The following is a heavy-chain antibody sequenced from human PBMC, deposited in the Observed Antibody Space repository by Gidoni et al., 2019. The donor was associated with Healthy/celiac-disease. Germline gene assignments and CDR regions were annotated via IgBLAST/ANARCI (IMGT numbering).Heavy chain of an antibody. CDR3: ARLGEPDIVRMVYAINFDY. CDR2: ISGRSSYI. V-gene: IGHV3-21*01. CDR1: RFAFSCSG. Sequence: EVHPVASGGGLVKAGGPGTLSSPACRFAFSCSGLPWVRRAPGTGLEWVSAISGRSSYISYADSVKGRVTISGDNAKNSLYLQMNSLRAEDTVVYYCARLGEPDIVRMVYAINFDYWGQGTLVTVSS. J-gene: IGHJ4*02. D-gene: IGHD2-8*01.